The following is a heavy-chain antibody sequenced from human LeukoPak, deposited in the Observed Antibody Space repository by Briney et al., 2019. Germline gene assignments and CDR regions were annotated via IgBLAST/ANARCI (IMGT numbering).Heavy chain of an antibody. CDR3: ARESATIGDYYDSSLDDAFDI. Sequence: KPSETLSLTCTVSGGSISSYYWSWIRQPPGKGLEWIGYIYYSGSTNYNPSLKSRVTISVDTSKNQFSLKLSSVTAADTAVYYCARESATIGDYYDSSLDDAFDIWGQGTLVTVSS. V-gene: IGHV4-59*01. J-gene: IGHJ3*02. CDR1: GGSISSYY. D-gene: IGHD3-22*01. CDR2: IYYSGST.